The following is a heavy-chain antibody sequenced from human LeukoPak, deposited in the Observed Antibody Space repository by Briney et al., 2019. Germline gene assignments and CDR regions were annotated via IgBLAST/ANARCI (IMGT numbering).Heavy chain of an antibody. Sequence: PGRSLRLSCAASGFTFSSYGMHWVRQAPGKGLEWVAVIWYDGSNKYYADSVKGRFTISRDNSKNTLYLQMNSLRAEDTAVYYCARDTLLWSGETNPYYYGMDVWGQGTTVTVSS. D-gene: IGHD3-10*01. J-gene: IGHJ6*02. CDR1: GFTFSSYG. CDR2: IWYDGSNK. V-gene: IGHV3-33*01. CDR3: ARDTLLWSGETNPYYYGMDV.